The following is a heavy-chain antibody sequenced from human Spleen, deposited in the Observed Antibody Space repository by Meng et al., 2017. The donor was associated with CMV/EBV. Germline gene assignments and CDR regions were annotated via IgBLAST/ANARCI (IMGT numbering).Heavy chain of an antibody. V-gene: IGHV4-39*07. Sequence: SGDSIRSNGFSWAWIRQHPGKGLEWIGSIYYSGNTHYNPSLKSRVTISVDTSKNQFSLGVTSVTAADTAIFYCAREDGYNLRNAFHMWGQGTKVTVSS. CDR1: GDSIRSNGFS. D-gene: IGHD5-24*01. J-gene: IGHJ3*02. CDR2: IYYSGNT. CDR3: AREDGYNLRNAFHM.